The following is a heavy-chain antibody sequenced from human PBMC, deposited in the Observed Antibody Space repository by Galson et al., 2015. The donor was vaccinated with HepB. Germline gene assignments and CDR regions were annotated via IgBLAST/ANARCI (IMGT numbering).Heavy chain of an antibody. CDR1: GFTFSYYA. J-gene: IGHJ4*01. D-gene: IGHD6-19*01. V-gene: IGHV3-23*01. CDR3: SKVFPEKTDGWYRQALYYFDS. CDR2: LTPSGDNT. Sequence: SLRLSCAASGFTFSYYAMSWVRQAPGKGLEWISALTPSGDNTYSSDSMKGRFTISRDNSRNTLVLQMNSLRAGDTAIYFCSKVFPEKTDGWYRQALYYFDSWGHGTRVNVSS.